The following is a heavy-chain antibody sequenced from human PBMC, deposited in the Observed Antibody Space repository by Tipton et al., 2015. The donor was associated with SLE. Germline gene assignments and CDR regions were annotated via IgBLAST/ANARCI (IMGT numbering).Heavy chain of an antibody. CDR3: ARLGYCSSTSCRGRNFDY. V-gene: IGHV4-59*07. J-gene: IGHJ4*02. D-gene: IGHD2-2*03. CDR1: GGSISSYY. CDR2: IYYSGST. Sequence: TLSLTCTVSGGSISSYYWSWIRQPPGKGLEWIGYIYYSGSTNYNPSLKSRVTISVDTSKNQFSLKLSSVTAADTAVYYCARLGYCSSTSCRGRNFDYWGQGTLVTVSS.